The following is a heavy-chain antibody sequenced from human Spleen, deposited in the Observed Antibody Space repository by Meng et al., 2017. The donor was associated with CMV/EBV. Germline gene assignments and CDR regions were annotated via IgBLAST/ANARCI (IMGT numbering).Heavy chain of an antibody. CDR2: INPNSGDT. D-gene: IGHD2-21*01. CDR1: RYGFTAYY. V-gene: IGHV1-2*02. CDR3: AKFPPKWGGDDLNWP. J-gene: IGHJ5*02. Sequence: SRYGFTAYYFHWVRRAPGQELEWMGWINPNSGDTNYAQKFQGRVTMTRDTSITTVFMQLSSLTSDDTALYYCAKFPPKWGGDDLNWPWGQGTLVTVSS.